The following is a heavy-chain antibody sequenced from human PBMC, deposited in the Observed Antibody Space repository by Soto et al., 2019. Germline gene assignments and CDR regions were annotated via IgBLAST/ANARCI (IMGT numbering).Heavy chain of an antibody. Sequence: PSETLSLTCTVSGGSISSGGYYWSWIRQHPGKGLEWIGYIYYSGSTYYNPSLKSRVTISVDTSKNQFSLKLSSVTAADTAVYYCASHVYCSGGSCYAAEYFQHWGQGTLVTVSS. D-gene: IGHD2-15*01. CDR2: IYYSGST. CDR1: GGSISSGGYY. J-gene: IGHJ1*01. CDR3: ASHVYCSGGSCYAAEYFQH. V-gene: IGHV4-39*01.